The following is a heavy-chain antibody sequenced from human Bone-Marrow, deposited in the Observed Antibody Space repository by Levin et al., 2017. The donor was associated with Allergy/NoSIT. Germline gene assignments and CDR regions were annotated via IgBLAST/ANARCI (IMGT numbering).Heavy chain of an antibody. Sequence: PGGSLRLSCAASGFTFSDYEMNWVRQAPGKGLEWVSYISHSGDFIYYADSVKGRFTISRDNAKNSLYLEMNSLRAEDTAVYYCSREGSDYDIVTGDFLPENWFDPWGQGTLVTVSS. J-gene: IGHJ5*02. CDR1: GFTFSDYE. V-gene: IGHV3-48*03. CDR3: SREGSDYDIVTGDFLPENWFDP. CDR2: ISHSGDFI. D-gene: IGHD3-9*01.